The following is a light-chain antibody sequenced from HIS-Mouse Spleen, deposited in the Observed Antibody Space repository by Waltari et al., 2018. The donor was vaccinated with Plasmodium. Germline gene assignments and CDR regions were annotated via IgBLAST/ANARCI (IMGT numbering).Light chain of an antibody. Sequence: QPVLPQPPSSSASPGESARLTCTLPSDINVGSYNIYWYQQKPGSPPRYLLYYYSDSDKGQGSGVPSRFSGSKDASANTGILLISGLQSEDEADYYCQSYDSSLSGWVFGGGTKLTVL. CDR3: QSYDSSLSGWV. V-gene: IGLV5-37*01. CDR2: YYSDSDK. J-gene: IGLJ3*02. CDR1: SDINVGSYN.